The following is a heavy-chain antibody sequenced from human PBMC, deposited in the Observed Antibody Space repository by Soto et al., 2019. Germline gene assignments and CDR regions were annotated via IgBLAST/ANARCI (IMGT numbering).Heavy chain of an antibody. J-gene: IGHJ3*02. D-gene: IGHD5-18*01. CDR3: AREDTRMDAFDI. V-gene: IGHV1-18*01. CDR1: GYTFTSYG. CDR2: ISAYNGNT. Sequence: ASVKVSCKASGYTFTSYGTSWVRQAPGQGLEWMGWISAYNGNTNYAQKLQGRVTMTTDTSTSTAYMELRSLRSDDTAVYYCAREDTRMDAFDICGQGTMVTVSS.